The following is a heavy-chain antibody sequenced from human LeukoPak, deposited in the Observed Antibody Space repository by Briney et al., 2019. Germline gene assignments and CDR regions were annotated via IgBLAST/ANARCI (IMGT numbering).Heavy chain of an antibody. CDR1: GFTFSSHS. V-gene: IGHV3-48*01. J-gene: IGHJ4*02. Sequence: GGSLRLSCAASGFTFSSHSMNWVRQAPGKGLEWVSYISSSSSTIYYADSVKGRFTISRDNSKNTLYLQMNSLRAEDTAVYYCAKDIRSSGWSKYSDYWGQGTLVTVSS. CDR2: ISSSSSTI. D-gene: IGHD6-19*01. CDR3: AKDIRSSGWSKYSDY.